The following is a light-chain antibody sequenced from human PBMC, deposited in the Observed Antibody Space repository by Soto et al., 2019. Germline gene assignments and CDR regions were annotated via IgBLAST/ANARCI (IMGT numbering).Light chain of an antibody. CDR2: GAS. Sequence: EIVMTQSPATLSVSPGERATLSCRASQTVNSNLAWYQQRPGQAPRLLIYGASTRATGIPARFSGGGSGTEFTLTISSLQSEDFAVYYCQQYDNWRTFGQGTKVDIK. V-gene: IGKV3-15*01. CDR3: QQYDNWRT. CDR1: QTVNSN. J-gene: IGKJ1*01.